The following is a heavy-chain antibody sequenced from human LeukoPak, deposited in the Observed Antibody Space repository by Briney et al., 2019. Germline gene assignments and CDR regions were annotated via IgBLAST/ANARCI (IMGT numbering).Heavy chain of an antibody. CDR1: GFTFSDYY. J-gene: IGHJ6*02. D-gene: IGHD3-16*01. Sequence: GGSLRLSCAASGFTFSDYYMSWIRQAPGKGLEGVSYISSSGSTIYYADSVKGRFTISRDNAKNSLYLQLNSLRAEDTAVYYCASLGGATVSYYYGMDVWGQGTTVTVS. V-gene: IGHV3-11*01. CDR3: ASLGGATVSYYYGMDV. CDR2: ISSSGSTI.